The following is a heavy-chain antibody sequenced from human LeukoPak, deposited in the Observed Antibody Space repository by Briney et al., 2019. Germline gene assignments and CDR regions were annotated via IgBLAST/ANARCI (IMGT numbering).Heavy chain of an antibody. CDR2: IYYSGST. D-gene: IGHD6-13*01. J-gene: IGHJ4*02. Sequence: PSETLSLTCTVSGDSITGYYWSWIRQPPGKGLEWIGSIYYSGSTYYNPSLKSRVTISVDTSKNQFSLKLSSVTAADTAVYYCARQWAFDPIAAAGQFDYWGQGTLVTVSS. V-gene: IGHV4-59*05. CDR3: ARQWAFDPIAAAGQFDY. CDR1: GDSITGYY.